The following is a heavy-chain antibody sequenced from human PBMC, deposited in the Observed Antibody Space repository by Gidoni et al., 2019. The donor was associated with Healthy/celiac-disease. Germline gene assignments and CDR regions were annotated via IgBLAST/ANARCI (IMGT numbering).Heavy chain of an antibody. J-gene: IGHJ5*02. D-gene: IGHD3-10*01. Sequence: QVQLVQSGAEVQKPGASVKVSCKASGYTFTGNYMHWVRQAPGQGLEWMGWISPNSGGTNSAQKFQGRVTMTRDTSISTAYMELSRLRSDDTAVYYGAREVQRGSGRGWFDPWGQGTLVTVSS. CDR1: GYTFTGNY. CDR3: AREVQRGSGRGWFDP. V-gene: IGHV1-2*02. CDR2: ISPNSGGT.